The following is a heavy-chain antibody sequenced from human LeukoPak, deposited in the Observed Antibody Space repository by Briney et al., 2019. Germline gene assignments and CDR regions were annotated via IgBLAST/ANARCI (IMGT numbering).Heavy chain of an antibody. V-gene: IGHV4-4*07. CDR1: GGSISSFY. J-gene: IGHJ4*02. CDR2: IYPTGST. D-gene: IGHD7-27*01. Sequence: SSETLSLTCTVSGGSISSFYWTWIRQPAGKGLEWIGRIYPTGSTNYNPSLKSRLTVSLDTSKNQFSLKLTSVTAADTALYYCAGGRDNWGVQPKYYFDYWGQGALVTVSS. CDR3: AGGRDNWGVQPKYYFDY.